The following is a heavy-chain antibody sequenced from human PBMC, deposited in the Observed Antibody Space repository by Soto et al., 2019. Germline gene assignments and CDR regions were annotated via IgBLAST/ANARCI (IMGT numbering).Heavy chain of an antibody. CDR3: VKGGAYCYNDCTRSY. Sequence: EVQLLESGGGLAQPGGSLRLSCADSGFSFKTYGMTWVRQAPGKGLEGVAHIGLSNSDTYYADSVKGRFTISRDNSKNMVYLQMNSLRDADTAVYYCVKGGAYCYNDCTRSYWGRGTLVTVSS. CDR1: GFSFKTYG. J-gene: IGHJ4*02. V-gene: IGHV3-23*01. CDR2: IGLSNSDT. D-gene: IGHD2-21*01.